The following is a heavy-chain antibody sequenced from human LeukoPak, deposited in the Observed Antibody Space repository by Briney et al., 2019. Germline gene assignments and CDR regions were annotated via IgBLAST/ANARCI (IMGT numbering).Heavy chain of an antibody. J-gene: IGHJ4*02. CDR2: INTDGSIT. CDR1: GFTFSDYW. D-gene: IGHD3-10*01. CDR3: ARDRGPRTGFMVREAYDY. Sequence: GGSLRLSCAASGFTFSDYWIHWVRQAPGKGLVWVSRINTDGSITNYADSVKGRFSISRDNAKNTLYLQMSSLRAEDTSVYYCARDRGPRTGFMVREAYDYWGQGTLVTVSS. V-gene: IGHV3-74*01.